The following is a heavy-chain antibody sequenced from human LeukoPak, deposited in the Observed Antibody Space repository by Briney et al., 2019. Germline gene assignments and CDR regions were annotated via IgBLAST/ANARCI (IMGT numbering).Heavy chain of an antibody. Sequence: QPGRSLRLSCAATGFILSSDWMHWDSQAPGKELVWVSRITSDGSTTSYADSVKGRFTISRDNAKNTLYLQMNSLRVEDTAVYYCARGNSHAFDIWGQGTMVTVSS. D-gene: IGHD3-10*01. J-gene: IGHJ3*02. CDR2: ITSDGSTT. CDR1: GFILSSDW. CDR3: ARGNSHAFDI. V-gene: IGHV3-74*01.